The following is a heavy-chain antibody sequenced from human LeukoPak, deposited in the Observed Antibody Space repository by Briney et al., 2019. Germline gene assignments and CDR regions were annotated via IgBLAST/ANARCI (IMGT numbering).Heavy chain of an antibody. D-gene: IGHD3-10*01. CDR1: GFTFSSYG. CDR2: TSYDGTNK. Sequence: GGSLRLSCAVSGFTFSSYGMHWVRQAPGKGLEWVTLTSYDGTNKYYADSVKGRFTISRDNSKNTLYLQMNSLRAEDTAVYYCARDVAVRGCLDYWGQGTLVTVSS. CDR3: ARDVAVRGCLDY. V-gene: IGHV3-30-3*01. J-gene: IGHJ4*02.